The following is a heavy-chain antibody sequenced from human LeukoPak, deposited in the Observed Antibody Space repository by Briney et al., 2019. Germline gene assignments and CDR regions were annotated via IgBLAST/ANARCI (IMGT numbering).Heavy chain of an antibody. D-gene: IGHD4-11*01. V-gene: IGHV4-4*09. Sequence: SETLSLTCTVSGGSISNYYWSWIRQPPGKGLEWIGYIYSSGGANYNPTLQSRVTISVDTSKNQFSLKLRSGTAADTAVYYCARHTQYSDYGGNLFDYWGQGILVTVSS. J-gene: IGHJ4*02. CDR1: GGSISNYY. CDR3: ARHTQYSDYGGNLFDY. CDR2: IYSSGGA.